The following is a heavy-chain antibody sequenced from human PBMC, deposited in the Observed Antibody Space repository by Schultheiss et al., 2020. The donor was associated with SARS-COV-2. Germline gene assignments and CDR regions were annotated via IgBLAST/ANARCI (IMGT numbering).Heavy chain of an antibody. D-gene: IGHD2-15*01. CDR1: GGSISSSSYY. CDR3: ARGPLGGPYCTGGTCSID. CDR2: INHSGST. Sequence: SETLSLTCTVSGGSISSSSYYWGWIRQPPGKGLEWIGEINHSGSTNYNPSLKSRVTISVDTSKNQFSLKLTSVTAADTAVYYCARGPLGGPYCTGGTCSIDWGQGTLVTVSS. V-gene: IGHV4-39*07. J-gene: IGHJ1*01.